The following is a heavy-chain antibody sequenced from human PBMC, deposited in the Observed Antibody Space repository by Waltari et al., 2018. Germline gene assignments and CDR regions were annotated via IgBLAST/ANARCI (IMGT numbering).Heavy chain of an antibody. CDR3: ARDQSHSSSLYYYYYGMDV. V-gene: IGHV4-59*01. J-gene: IGHJ6*02. D-gene: IGHD6-13*01. Sequence: GSTNYNPSLKSRVTISVDTSKNQFSLKLSSVTAADTAVYYCARDQSHSSSLYYYYYGMDVWGQGTTVTVSS. CDR2: GST.